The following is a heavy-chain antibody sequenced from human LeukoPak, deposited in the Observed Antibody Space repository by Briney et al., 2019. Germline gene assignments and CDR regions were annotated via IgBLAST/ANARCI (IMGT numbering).Heavy chain of an antibody. CDR3: ARILYSNNIDY. V-gene: IGHV4-39*07. Sequence: SETLSLTCTVSGGSISSTSYYWGWIRQPPGKGLEWIGSIYYSGRTYYNPSLKSRVTISVDMSKNQFSLKLNSVPAADTAVYYCARILYSNNIDYWGQGTLVTVSS. D-gene: IGHD2/OR15-2a*01. J-gene: IGHJ4*02. CDR2: IYYSGRT. CDR1: GGSISSTSYY.